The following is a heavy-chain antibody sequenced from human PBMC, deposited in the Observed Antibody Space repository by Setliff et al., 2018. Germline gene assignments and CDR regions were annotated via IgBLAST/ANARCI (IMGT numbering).Heavy chain of an antibody. CDR2: ISASGGST. CDR1: GFTFNNYA. CDR3: AKVIGGYPPKPSDY. Sequence: PGGSLRLSCAASGFTFNNYAMSWVRQALGKGLEWVLSISASGGSTYYADSVKGRCTISRDNSKNTLYLEMSSLRPEDTAVYYCAKVIGGYPPKPSDYWGQGTLVTVSS. D-gene: IGHD6-25*01. V-gene: IGHV3-23*01. J-gene: IGHJ4*02.